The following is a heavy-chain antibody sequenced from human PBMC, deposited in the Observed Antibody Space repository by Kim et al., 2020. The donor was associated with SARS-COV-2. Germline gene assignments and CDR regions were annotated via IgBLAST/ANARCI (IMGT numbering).Heavy chain of an antibody. V-gene: IGHV3-23*01. J-gene: IGHJ6*02. CDR1: GFNFGTFD. CDR3: VTGEKLAFWG. D-gene: IGHD3-16*01. Sequence: GGSLRLSCVASGFNFGTFDMSWVRQAPGKGLKWVSVMKGHDDNSYYAESVRGRFTVSRDSARNTLYLQMNSLRAEDTAVYYCVTGEKLAFWGRGPGVTVT. CDR2: MKGHDDNS.